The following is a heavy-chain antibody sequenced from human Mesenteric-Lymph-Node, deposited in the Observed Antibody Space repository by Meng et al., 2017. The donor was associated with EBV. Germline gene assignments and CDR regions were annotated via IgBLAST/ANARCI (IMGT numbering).Heavy chain of an antibody. V-gene: IGHV4-39*07. Sequence: PQVQEPGPGPVSPSDTLSLPCTVSVGSIRRSSYYWGGIRQPPGKGLEWIGSIYYSGSTYYNPSLKSRVTISVDESKNQFSLRLSSVTAADTAVYYCARVGAYCGGDCYHPRWGQGTLVTVSS. CDR3: ARVGAYCGGDCYHPR. CDR2: IYYSGST. CDR1: VGSIRRSSYY. D-gene: IGHD2-21*02. J-gene: IGHJ4*02.